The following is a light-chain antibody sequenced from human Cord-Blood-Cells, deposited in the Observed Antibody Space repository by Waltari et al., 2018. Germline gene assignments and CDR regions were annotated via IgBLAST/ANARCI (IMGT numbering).Light chain of an antibody. CDR2: DAS. V-gene: IGKV3-11*01. Sequence: EIVLTQSPATLSLSPGERATLSCRASQSVSSYLAWYQQQPGHAPRLLIYDASNRATGIPARFSGSGSGTDFTLTISSLEPEDFAVYYCQQRSNWPPLTFGGGTKVEIK. CDR3: QQRSNWPPLT. CDR1: QSVSSY. J-gene: IGKJ4*01.